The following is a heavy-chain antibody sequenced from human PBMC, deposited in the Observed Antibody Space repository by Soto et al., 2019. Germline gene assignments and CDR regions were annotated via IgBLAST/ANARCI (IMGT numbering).Heavy chain of an antibody. V-gene: IGHV1-69*06. Sequence: ASVKVSCKTSGGTFSSYAISWVRQAPGQGLEWMGGIIPIFGTANYAQKFQGRFTITADKSTSTAYMELSSLRSEDTAVYYCARYSSGWSSTYYYYYGMDVWGQGTTVTVSS. J-gene: IGHJ6*02. CDR3: ARYSSGWSSTYYYYYGMDV. CDR2: IIPIFGTA. D-gene: IGHD6-19*01. CDR1: GGTFSSYA.